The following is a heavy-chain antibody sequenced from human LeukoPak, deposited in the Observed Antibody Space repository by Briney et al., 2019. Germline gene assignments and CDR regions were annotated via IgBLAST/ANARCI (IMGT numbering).Heavy chain of an antibody. Sequence: SETLSLTCTVSGGSLSSGGYYWSWLRQHPGTGLEWLGYIYYSGSTYYNPSLKSRVTISVDTSKNQFSLKLSSVTAADTAVYYCARGYDYYDSSGYYLDYWGQGTLVTVSS. D-gene: IGHD3-22*01. CDR3: ARGYDYYDSSGYYLDY. V-gene: IGHV4-31*03. J-gene: IGHJ4*02. CDR2: IYYSGST. CDR1: GGSLSSGGYY.